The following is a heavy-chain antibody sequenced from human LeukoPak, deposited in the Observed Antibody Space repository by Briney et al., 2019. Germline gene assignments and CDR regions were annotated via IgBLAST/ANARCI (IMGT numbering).Heavy chain of an antibody. J-gene: IGHJ3*01. CDR3: VREGEGVSDAFDV. V-gene: IGHV3-53*01. CDR1: GFTFSSYA. D-gene: IGHD3-16*02. CDR2: IYSGGST. Sequence: GGSLRLSCGASGFTFSSYAMNWVRQAPGKGLEWGSVIYSGGSTYYADSVKGRFTISRDNSKHTLYLQMNSLRAEDTAVYYCVREGEGVSDAFDVWGQGTMVSVSS.